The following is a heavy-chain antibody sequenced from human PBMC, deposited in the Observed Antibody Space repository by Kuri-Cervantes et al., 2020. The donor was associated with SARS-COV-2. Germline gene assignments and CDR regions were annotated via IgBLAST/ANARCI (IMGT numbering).Heavy chain of an antibody. V-gene: IGHV3-23*01. Sequence: GESLKIPCDASKFTFSSYAMTWVRQAPGKGLEWVSSISGSGDTTFYADSVKGRFTISRDNSKNTLYLQLNNLRSEDTVVYYCARVRHISAPGPFDYWGQGTLVTVSS. J-gene: IGHJ4*02. CDR2: ISGSGDTT. CDR3: ARVRHISAPGPFDY. D-gene: IGHD6-13*01. CDR1: KFTFSSYA.